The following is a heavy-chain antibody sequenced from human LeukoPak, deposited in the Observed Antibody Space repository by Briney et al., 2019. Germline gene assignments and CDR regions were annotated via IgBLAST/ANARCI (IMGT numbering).Heavy chain of an antibody. CDR2: INHSGST. Sequence: GSLRLSCAASGFTFSDAWMSWVRQAPGKGLEWIGEINHSGSTNYNPSLKSRVTISVDTSKNQFSLKLSSVTAADTAVYYCARDGGYWGQGTLVTVSS. J-gene: IGHJ4*02. CDR3: ARDGGY. D-gene: IGHD3-16*01. CDR1: GFTFSDAW. V-gene: IGHV4-34*01.